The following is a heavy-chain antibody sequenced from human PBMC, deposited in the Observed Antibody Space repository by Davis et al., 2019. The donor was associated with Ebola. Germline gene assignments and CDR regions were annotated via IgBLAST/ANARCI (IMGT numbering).Heavy chain of an antibody. J-gene: IGHJ4*02. CDR3: TRSMIVVVPAAVDY. V-gene: IGHV3-49*04. CDR2: IRSKAYGGTT. CDR1: GFTFSSYA. Sequence: GESLKISCAASGFTFSSYAMSWVRQAPGKGLEWVGFIRSKAYGGTTEYAASVKGRFTISRDDSKSIAYLQMNSLKTEDTAVYYCTRSMIVVVPAAVDYWGQGTLVTVSS. D-gene: IGHD2-2*01.